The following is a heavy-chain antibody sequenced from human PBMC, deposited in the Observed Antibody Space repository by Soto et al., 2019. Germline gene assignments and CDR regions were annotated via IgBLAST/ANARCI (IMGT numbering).Heavy chain of an antibody. CDR3: ARIPHRYDALTGPGY. Sequence: GGALRGSCAASGVTFGNYAMTWVRRAPGKGLECVSRISGSGGGTYYADSVKGRFTISRDNSENTLYLHLNSLRVEDTAIYYCARIPHRYDALTGPGYWGQGALVNVSS. J-gene: IGHJ4*02. CDR2: ISGSGGGT. CDR1: GVTFGNYA. V-gene: IGHV3-23*01. D-gene: IGHD3-9*01.